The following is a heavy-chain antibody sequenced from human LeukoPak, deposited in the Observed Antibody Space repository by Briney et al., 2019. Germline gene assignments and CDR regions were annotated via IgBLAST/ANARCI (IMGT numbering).Heavy chain of an antibody. D-gene: IGHD3-10*01. CDR1: GYTLTSYG. CDR3: ARDVGSITSGLDY. CDR2: ISAYNGNT. J-gene: IGHJ4*02. V-gene: IGHV1-18*01. Sequence: GASVKVSCKASGYTLTSYGISWVRQAPGQGLEWMGWISAYNGNTNYAQKVQGRVTMTTDTSTTTAYMELRSLTSDDTAVYYCARDVGSITSGLDYWGQGTLVTVSS.